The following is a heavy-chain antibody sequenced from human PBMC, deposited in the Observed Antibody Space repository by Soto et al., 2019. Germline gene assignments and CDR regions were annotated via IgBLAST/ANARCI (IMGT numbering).Heavy chain of an antibody. D-gene: IGHD3-22*01. J-gene: IGHJ4*02. CDR2: INTGNGNT. CDR1: GYTFTYYP. V-gene: IGHV1-3*04. Sequence: QVQLVQSGAEVRKPGASVKVSCKASGYTFTYYPMHWVRQAPGQRLEWMGWINTGNGNTEYSQKFRGRVPISRDSSATKAHMELRSLRSEDTAVYYCARDGYFYDGRGYYANPFDYWGQGTLVTVSS. CDR3: ARDGYFYDGRGYYANPFDY.